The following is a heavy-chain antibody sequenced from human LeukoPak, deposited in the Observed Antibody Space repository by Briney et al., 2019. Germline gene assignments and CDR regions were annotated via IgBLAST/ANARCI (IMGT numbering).Heavy chain of an antibody. CDR3: ARGPPYSSRSSHLGY. Sequence: GSLRLSCAASGFTFSSYWMSWARQTPGKGLEWVASIKQDGSEQYFVDSVKGRFTISRDNAKNSLYLQLNSLRAEDTAVYYCARGPPYSSRSSHLGYWGQGTLVTVSS. CDR2: IKQDGSEQ. V-gene: IGHV3-7*01. D-gene: IGHD6-13*01. J-gene: IGHJ4*02. CDR1: GFTFSSYW.